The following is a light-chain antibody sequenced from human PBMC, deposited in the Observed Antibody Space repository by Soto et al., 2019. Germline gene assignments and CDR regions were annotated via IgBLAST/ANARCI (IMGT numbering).Light chain of an antibody. V-gene: IGKV3-20*01. CDR3: QQYANSPVFT. CDR1: QSVSSSY. Sequence: EIVLTQSPGTLSLSPGERATLSCRASQSVSSSYLAWYQQKPGQAPWLLIYGATSRATGIPDRVSGSGSGTDFTLTISRLEPEDCAVYYCQQYANSPVFTGGPGTKVDIK. CDR2: GAT. J-gene: IGKJ3*01.